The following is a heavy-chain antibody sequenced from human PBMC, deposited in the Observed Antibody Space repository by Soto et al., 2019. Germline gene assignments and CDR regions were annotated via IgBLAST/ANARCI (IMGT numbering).Heavy chain of an antibody. CDR1: GFTFSSHS. Sequence: EVQLVESGGGLVKPGGSLRLSCAASGFTFSSHSVNWVRQAPGKGLEWVSCITATSSFIYYADSVKGRFTISRDNAKHSLDLQMDSLRVEDTAVYYCARGAVVGIGYFDLWGRGTLVTVSS. V-gene: IGHV3-21*01. CDR2: ITATSSFI. CDR3: ARGAVVGIGYFDL. D-gene: IGHD6-19*01. J-gene: IGHJ2*01.